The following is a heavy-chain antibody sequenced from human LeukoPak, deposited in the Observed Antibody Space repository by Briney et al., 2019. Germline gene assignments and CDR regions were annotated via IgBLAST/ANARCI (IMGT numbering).Heavy chain of an antibody. V-gene: IGHV3-23*01. D-gene: IGHD6-13*01. CDR1: GFTFSTYA. Sequence: GGSLRLSCAASGFTFSTYAMSWVRQAPGKGLEWVSTIRGRGGSTYYADSVKGRFTISRDNSKNTLYLQMNSLRAEDTALYYCAKDVHSSSRYVAFDMWGQGTMVTVSS. CDR2: IRGRGGST. J-gene: IGHJ3*02. CDR3: AKDVHSSSRYVAFDM.